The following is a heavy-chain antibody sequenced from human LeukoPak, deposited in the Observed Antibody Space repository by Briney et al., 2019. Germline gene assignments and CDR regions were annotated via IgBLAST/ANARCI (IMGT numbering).Heavy chain of an antibody. V-gene: IGHV3-30-3*01. Sequence: GGSLRLSCAASGFTFSSYWMTWVRQAPGKGMEWVAVISYDGSNKYYADSVKGRFTISRDKSKNTLYLQMNSLRAEDTAVYYCARGHWGLDYWGQGTLVTVSS. CDR1: GFTFSSYW. CDR2: ISYDGSNK. J-gene: IGHJ4*02. D-gene: IGHD7-27*01. CDR3: ARGHWGLDY.